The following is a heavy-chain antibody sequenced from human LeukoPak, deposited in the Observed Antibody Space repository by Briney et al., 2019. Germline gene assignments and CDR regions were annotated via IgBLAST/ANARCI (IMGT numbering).Heavy chain of an antibody. CDR1: GFTFSDYY. J-gene: IGHJ4*02. CDR2: IYGGGTT. Sequence: PGGSLRLSCAASGFTFSDYYMTWVRQAPGKGLEWVSVIYGGGTTYYADSVKGRFTISRDKSKNTLHLQMNSLRADDTAVYYCARGIVATIQDYWGQGTLVTVSS. D-gene: IGHD5-12*01. CDR3: ARGIVATIQDY. V-gene: IGHV3-66*01.